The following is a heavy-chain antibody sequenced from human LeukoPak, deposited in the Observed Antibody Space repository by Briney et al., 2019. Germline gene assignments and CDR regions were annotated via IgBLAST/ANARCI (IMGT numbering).Heavy chain of an antibody. CDR3: TRIPRGPHYYYYMDV. CDR1: GFTFGDYA. V-gene: IGHV3-49*04. J-gene: IGHJ6*03. Sequence: GGSLRLSCTASGFTFGDYAMSWVRQAPGKGLEWVGFIRSKAYGGTTEYAASVKCRFTISRDDSKSIAYLQMNSLKTEDTAVYYCTRIPRGPHYYYYMDVWGKGTTVTISS. D-gene: IGHD2-21*01. CDR2: IRSKAYGGTT.